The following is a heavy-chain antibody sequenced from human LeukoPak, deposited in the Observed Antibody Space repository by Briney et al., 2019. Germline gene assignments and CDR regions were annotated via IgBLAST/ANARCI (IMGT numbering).Heavy chain of an antibody. CDR2: ITASGGNT. D-gene: IGHD4-17*01. CDR1: GLTFSRHA. Sequence: GGSLRLSCVGSGLTFSRHAMTWVRQAPGKGPEWVAGITASGGNTYHAESVKGRFTISRDNSENTSYLQMNNLRAEDTAVYYCASRPPSEAYFGVFDYWGQGTLVTVSS. V-gene: IGHV3-23*01. J-gene: IGHJ4*02. CDR3: ASRPPSEAYFGVFDY.